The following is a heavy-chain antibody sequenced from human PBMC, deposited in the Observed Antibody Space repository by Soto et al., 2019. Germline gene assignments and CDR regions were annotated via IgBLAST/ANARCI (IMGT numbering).Heavy chain of an antibody. J-gene: IGHJ4*02. CDR3: EREGAGRGGSSSDC. CDR2: IIPIFGTA. Sequence: QVQLVQSGAEVKKPGSSVKVSCKASGGTFSSYAISWVRQAPGQGLEWMGGIIPIFGTANYAQKFQGRVTISAEDSTSRACMELRSLRSEDTGVYYCEREGAGRGGSSSDCWGQGTLVTVSS. D-gene: IGHD2-15*01. V-gene: IGHV1-69*12. CDR1: GGTFSSYA.